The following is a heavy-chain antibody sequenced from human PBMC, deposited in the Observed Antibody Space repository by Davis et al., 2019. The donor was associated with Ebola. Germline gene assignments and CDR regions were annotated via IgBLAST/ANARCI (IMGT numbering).Heavy chain of an antibody. CDR2: IYYSGIT. Sequence: MPSETLSLTCTVSGGSIISSSSYWGWIRQPPRKGLEWIGSIYYSGITYYNPSLKSRVTISVDTSKNQFSLKLRSVTAADTAVYYCARGHGDYGNDAFDIWGQGTMVTVSS. D-gene: IGHD4-17*01. CDR1: GGSIISSSSY. CDR3: ARGHGDYGNDAFDI. V-gene: IGHV4-39*01. J-gene: IGHJ3*02.